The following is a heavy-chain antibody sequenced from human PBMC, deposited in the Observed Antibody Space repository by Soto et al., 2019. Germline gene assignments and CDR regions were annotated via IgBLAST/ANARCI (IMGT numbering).Heavy chain of an antibody. V-gene: IGHV1-18*01. CDR2: ISADNGNT. CDR3: GRGRYGNY. J-gene: IGHJ4*02. CDR1: GYGFTTYG. Sequence: QVHLVQSGAEVKKPGASVTVSCKGSGYGFTTYGITWVRQAPGQGLEWMAWISADNGNTNYAQKLQGRVTVTRDTSTTTANMELRSLTYDDTAVYYSGRGRYGNYWGQRALVTVSS. D-gene: IGHD1-1*01.